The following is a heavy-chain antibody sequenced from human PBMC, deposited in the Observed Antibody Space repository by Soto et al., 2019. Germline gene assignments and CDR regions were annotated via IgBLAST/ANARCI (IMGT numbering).Heavy chain of an antibody. Sequence: QVQLVESGGGVVQPGRSLRLSCAASEFTFRSYAMHWVRHAPGKGLEWVAVISKNGGEIHYVDSVKGRFTISRDNSRNTLYLQMDSLRGDDTAVYYCARDFLDKASNWFDPWGQGTLVTVSS. CDR1: EFTFRSYA. CDR3: ARDFLDKASNWFDP. CDR2: ISKNGGEI. V-gene: IGHV3-30-3*01. J-gene: IGHJ5*02. D-gene: IGHD3-3*01.